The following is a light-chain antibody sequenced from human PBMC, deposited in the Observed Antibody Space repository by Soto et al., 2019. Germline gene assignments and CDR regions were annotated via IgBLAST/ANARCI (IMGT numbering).Light chain of an antibody. J-gene: IGKJ3*01. CDR2: VAS. CDR1: QSVSSNN. V-gene: IGKV3-20*01. CDR3: PQYGRAPLT. Sequence: EIVLTQSPGTLSLSPGERATLSCRASQSVSSNNLAWYQQRPGQAPRHVIYVASTRATGIPERFSGSGSGTDFSLTISRLEPEDFAVYYCPQYGRAPLTFGPGTKVDIK.